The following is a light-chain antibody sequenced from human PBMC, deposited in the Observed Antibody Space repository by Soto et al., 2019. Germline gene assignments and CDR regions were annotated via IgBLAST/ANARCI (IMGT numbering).Light chain of an antibody. Sequence: QSVLTQPPSACGTPGQRVTISCSGSTSNIGSNTVNWYQQLPGTAPKLLIFNNNQRPSGVRDRFSGSKSGTSASLAISGLQSEDEADYFCAVWDDSLTGWVFGGGTKLTVL. J-gene: IGLJ3*02. CDR2: NNN. V-gene: IGLV1-44*01. CDR1: TSNIGSNT. CDR3: AVWDDSLTGWV.